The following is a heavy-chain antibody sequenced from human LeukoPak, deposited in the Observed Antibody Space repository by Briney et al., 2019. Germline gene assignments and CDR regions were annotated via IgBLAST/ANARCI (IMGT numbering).Heavy chain of an antibody. Sequence: SETLSLTCAVSGGSISSGGYSWSWIRQPPGQGLEWIGYIYHSGSTYYNPSLKSRVTISVDRSKNQFSLKLSSVTAADTAVYYCAREYCSGGSCYNAFDIWGQGTMVTVSS. CDR2: IYHSGST. CDR3: AREYCSGGSCYNAFDI. CDR1: GGSISSGGYS. J-gene: IGHJ3*02. V-gene: IGHV4-30-2*01. D-gene: IGHD2-15*01.